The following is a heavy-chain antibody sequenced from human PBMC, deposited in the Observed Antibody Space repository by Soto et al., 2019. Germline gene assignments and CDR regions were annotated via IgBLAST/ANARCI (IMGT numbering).Heavy chain of an antibody. V-gene: IGHV3-33*01. CDR3: ARDPYYDFSYQGGGLGYYFDY. J-gene: IGHJ4*02. CDR2: IWYDGSNK. Sequence: VQLVESGGGVVQPGRSLRLSCAASGFTFSSYGMHWVRQAPGKGLEWVAVIWYDGSNKYYADSVKGRFTISRDNSKNTLYLQMNSLRAEDTAVYYFARDPYYDFSYQGGGLGYYFDYWGQGTLVTVSS. D-gene: IGHD3-3*01. CDR1: GFTFSSYG.